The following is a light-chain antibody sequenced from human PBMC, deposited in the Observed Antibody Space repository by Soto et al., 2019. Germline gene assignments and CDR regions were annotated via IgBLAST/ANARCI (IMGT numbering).Light chain of an antibody. V-gene: IGLV2-14*01. CDR1: SSDVGGYNY. Sequence: QSALTQPASVSGSPGQSITISCTGTSSDVGGYNYVSWYQQHPGKAPQPMLYEVSNRPSGVSNRFSGSKSGNTASLTISGLQAEDEADYYCSSYTSSSTRVFGTGTKLTVL. J-gene: IGLJ1*01. CDR3: SSYTSSSTRV. CDR2: EVS.